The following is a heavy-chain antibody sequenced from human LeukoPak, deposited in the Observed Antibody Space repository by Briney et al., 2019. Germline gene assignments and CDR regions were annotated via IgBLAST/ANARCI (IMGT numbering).Heavy chain of an antibody. J-gene: IGHJ4*02. CDR1: GFTFSSYS. Sequence: GGSLRLSCAASGFTFSSYSMNWVREAPGKGLEWVSSISSSSNYIYYADSVKGRFTISRDNAKNSLYLQMNSLRAEDTAVYYCSRGRDDYVWGSYRLKYYFDYWGQGTLVTVSS. CDR2: ISSSSNYI. CDR3: SRGRDDYVWGSYRLKYYFDY. V-gene: IGHV3-21*01. D-gene: IGHD3-16*02.